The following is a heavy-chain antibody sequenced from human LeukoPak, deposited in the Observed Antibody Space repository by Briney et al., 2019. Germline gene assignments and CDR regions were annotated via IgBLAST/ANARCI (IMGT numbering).Heavy chain of an antibody. D-gene: IGHD3-16*01. Sequence: HSGGSLRLSCAASGFTFSSYGMHWVRQAPGKGLEWVAVIWYDGSNKYYADSVKGRFTTSRDNSKNTLYLQMNSLRAEDTAVYYCAREGEVTAAFFDYWGQGTLVTVSS. CDR1: GFTFSSYG. J-gene: IGHJ4*02. CDR3: AREGEVTAAFFDY. V-gene: IGHV3-33*01. CDR2: IWYDGSNK.